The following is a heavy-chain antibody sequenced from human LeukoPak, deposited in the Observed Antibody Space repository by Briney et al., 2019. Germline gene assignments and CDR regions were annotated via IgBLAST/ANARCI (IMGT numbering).Heavy chain of an antibody. V-gene: IGHV4-59*01. D-gene: IGHD3-16*01. CDR1: GDSISSYY. CDR3: ARDSRGGGPDFDY. J-gene: IGHJ4*02. Sequence: ETLSLTCTVSGDSISSYYWAWIRQPPGKGLEWIGYIYYSGTPTSYNPSLKSRVTISIDTSRNQFSLKLSSVTAADTAVYYCARDSRGGGPDFDYWGQGTLVTVSS. CDR2: IYYSGTPT.